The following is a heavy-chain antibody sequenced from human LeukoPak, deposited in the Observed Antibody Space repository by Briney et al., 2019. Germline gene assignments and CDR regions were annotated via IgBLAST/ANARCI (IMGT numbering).Heavy chain of an antibody. CDR3: ASHLYDSSGYYFFYFDY. D-gene: IGHD3-22*01. Sequence: SETLSLTCAVSGYSISSGYYWGWIRQPPGKGLEWIGSIYYSGSTYYNPSLKSRVTISVDTSKNQFSLKLSSVTAADTAVYYCASHLYDSSGYYFFYFDYWGQGTLVTVSS. V-gene: IGHV4-38-2*01. CDR2: IYYSGST. J-gene: IGHJ4*02. CDR1: GYSISSGYY.